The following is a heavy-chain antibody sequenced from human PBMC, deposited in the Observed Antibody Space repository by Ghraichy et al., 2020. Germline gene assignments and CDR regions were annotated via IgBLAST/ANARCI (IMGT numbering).Heavy chain of an antibody. J-gene: IGHJ5*02. CDR3: AKLTAIAARPTSNWFDP. CDR1: GFTFSSYA. CDR2: ISGSGGST. D-gene: IGHD6-6*01. Sequence: GGSLRLSCAASGFTFSSYAMSWVRQAPGKGLEWVSAISGSGGSTYYADSVKGRFTISRDNSKNTLYLQMNSLRAEDTAVYYCAKLTAIAARPTSNWFDPWGQGTLVTVSS. V-gene: IGHV3-23*01.